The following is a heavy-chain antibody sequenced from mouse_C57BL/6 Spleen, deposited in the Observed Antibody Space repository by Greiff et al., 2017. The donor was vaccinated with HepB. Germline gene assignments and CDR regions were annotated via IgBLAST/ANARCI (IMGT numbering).Heavy chain of an antibody. J-gene: IGHJ3*01. V-gene: IGHV1-66*01. CDR2: IYPGSGNT. D-gene: IGHD2-3*01. Sequence: QVQLKESGPELVKPGASVKISCKASGYSFTSYYIHWVKQRPGQGLEWIGWIYPGSGNTKYNEKFKGKATLTADTSSSTAYMQLSSLTSEDSAVYDCASSEDGYLACFAYWGQGTLVTVSA. CDR1: GYSFTSYY. CDR3: ASSEDGYLACFAY.